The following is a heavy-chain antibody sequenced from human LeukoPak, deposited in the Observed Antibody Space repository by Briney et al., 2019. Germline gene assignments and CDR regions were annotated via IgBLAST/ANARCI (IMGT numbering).Heavy chain of an antibody. CDR2: IYYSGST. CDR3: ARARDGYHLYYYGTDV. CDR1: GGSISSYY. V-gene: IGHV4-59*01. J-gene: IGHJ6*02. D-gene: IGHD5-24*01. Sequence: SETLSLTCTVSGGSISSYYWSWIRQPPGKGLEWIGYIYYSGSTNYNPSLKSRVTISVDTSKNQFSLKLSSVTAADTAVYYCARARDGYHLYYYGTDVWGQGTTVTVSS.